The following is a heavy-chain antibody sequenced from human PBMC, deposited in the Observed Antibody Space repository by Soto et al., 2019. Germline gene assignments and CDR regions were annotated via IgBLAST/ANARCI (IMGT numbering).Heavy chain of an antibody. J-gene: IGHJ4*02. D-gene: IGHD2-15*01. V-gene: IGHV4-39*01. Sequence: QLQLQESGPGLVKPSETLSLTCTVSGGSISSSSYYWGWIRQPPGKGLEWIGSIYYSGSTYYNPSLKSRVSMSVDTSQIQFSLKLSSGTAADTAVYYCARQPSRYCSGGSCYSLDYWGQGTLVTVSS. CDR3: ARQPSRYCSGGSCYSLDY. CDR2: IYYSGST. CDR1: GGSISSSSYY.